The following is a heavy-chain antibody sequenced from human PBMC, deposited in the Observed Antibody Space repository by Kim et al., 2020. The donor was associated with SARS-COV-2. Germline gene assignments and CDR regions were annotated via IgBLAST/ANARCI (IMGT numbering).Heavy chain of an antibody. Sequence: SVKVSCKTSGGTFGNYGFAWVRLAPGQGLEWMGGVIPVSDTRDYAQKFQGRLTFTADGSTSTAYMELTTLKSDDTAVYYCARARTGSLYYYFGMDVWGPGTTVTVSS. V-gene: IGHV1-69*13. D-gene: IGHD1-1*01. CDR2: VIPVSDTR. J-gene: IGHJ6*02. CDR1: GGTFGNYG. CDR3: ARARTGSLYYYFGMDV.